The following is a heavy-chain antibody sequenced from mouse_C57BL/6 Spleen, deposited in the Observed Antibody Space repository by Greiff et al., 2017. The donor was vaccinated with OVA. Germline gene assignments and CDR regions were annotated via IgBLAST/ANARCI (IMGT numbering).Heavy chain of an antibody. D-gene: IGHD2-3*01. CDR3: ARDDGYYGDYWYFDV. CDR1: GFSLTSYA. V-gene: IGHV2-9-1*01. J-gene: IGHJ1*03. Sequence: VAPSQSLSITCTVSGFSLTSYAISWVRQPPGKGLEWLGVIWTGGGTNYNSALKSRLSISKDNSKSQVFLKMNSLQTDDTARYYCARDDGYYGDYWYFDVWGTGTTVTVSS. CDR2: IWTGGGT.